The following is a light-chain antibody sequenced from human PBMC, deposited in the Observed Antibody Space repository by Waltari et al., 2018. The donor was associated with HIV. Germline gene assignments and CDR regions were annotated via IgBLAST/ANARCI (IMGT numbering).Light chain of an antibody. V-gene: IGLV1-44*01. CDR3: AAWHDSLNGSWV. J-gene: IGLJ3*02. CDR1: SSTIGSNT. CDR2: SNN. Sequence: QSVLTQPPSASGTPGQRVTISCSGSSSTIGSNTVNWYQQLPGTAPKPLIYSNNQRPSGVPDRFSGSKSGTSASLAISGLQSEDEADYYCAAWHDSLNGSWVFGGGTKLTVL.